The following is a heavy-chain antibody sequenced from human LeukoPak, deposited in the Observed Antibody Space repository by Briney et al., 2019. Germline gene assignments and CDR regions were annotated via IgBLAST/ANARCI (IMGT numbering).Heavy chain of an antibody. J-gene: IGHJ4*02. CDR1: GFSFSTYA. CDR3: AKGGLLRGSLTGTTD. V-gene: IGHV3-23*01. CDR2: ISGSGDNT. D-gene: IGHD1-20*01. Sequence: GGSLRLSCAASGFSFSTYAMSWVRQAPGKGLEWVSAISGSGDNTYYADSVKGRFTISRENSRNTLYLQMNSLRAEDTAVYYCAKGGLLRGSLTGTTDWGQGTLVTVSS.